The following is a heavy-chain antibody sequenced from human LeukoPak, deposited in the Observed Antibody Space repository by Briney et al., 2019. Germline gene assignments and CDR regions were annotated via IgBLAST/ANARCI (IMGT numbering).Heavy chain of an antibody. D-gene: IGHD2-21*01. V-gene: IGHV1-8*01. CDR3: ARVAGNCGGDCYRLVY. CDR2: MNPNSGNT. J-gene: IGHJ4*02. Sequence: ASVKVSCKPSGYTFTTYEINWVRQATGQGLEWMAWMNPNSGNTGYAQKLQGRVTMTRNTSISTAYMELSSLRSEDTAVYYCARVAGNCGGDCYRLVYWGQGTLVTVSS. CDR1: GYTFTTYE.